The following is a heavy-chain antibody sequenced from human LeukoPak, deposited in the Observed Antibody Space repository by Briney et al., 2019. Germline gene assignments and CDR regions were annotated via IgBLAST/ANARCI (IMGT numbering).Heavy chain of an antibody. CDR1: GFTFSSYS. D-gene: IGHD1-26*01. CDR2: ISSSSSYI. V-gene: IGHV3-21*01. CDR3: ARLEWELSSYYYYYYMDV. Sequence: GGSLRLSCAASGFTFSSYSMNWVRQAPGKGLEWVSSISSSSSYIYYADSVKGRFTISRDNAKNSLYLQMNSLRAEDTAVYYCARLEWELSSYYYYYYMDVWGKGTTVTVSS. J-gene: IGHJ6*03.